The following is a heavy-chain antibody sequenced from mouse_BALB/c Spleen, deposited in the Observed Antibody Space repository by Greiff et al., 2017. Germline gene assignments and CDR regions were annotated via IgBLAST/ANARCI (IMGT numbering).Heavy chain of an antibody. J-gene: IGHJ3*01. CDR2: INPYNGAT. V-gene: IGHV1-31*01. Sequence: VQLQQSGPELVKPGASVKISCKASGYSFTGYYMHWVKQSHVKSLEWIGRINPYNGATSYNQNFKDKASLTVDKSSSTAYMELHSLTSEDSAVYYCAREAPLSWFAYWGQGTLVTVSA. CDR3: AREAPLSWFAY. CDR1: GYSFTGYY. D-gene: IGHD1-3*01.